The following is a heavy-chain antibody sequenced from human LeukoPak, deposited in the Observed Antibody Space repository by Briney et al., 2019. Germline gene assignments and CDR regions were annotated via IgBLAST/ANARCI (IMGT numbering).Heavy chain of an antibody. CDR1: GFTFSSYE. Sequence: PGGSLRLSCAASGFTFSSYEMNWVRQAPGKGLEWVSYISSSGSTIYYADSVKGRFTISRDNAKNSLYLQMNSLRAEDTAVYYCARSSGWYWYFDYWGQGTLVTVSS. D-gene: IGHD6-19*01. CDR2: ISSSGSTI. J-gene: IGHJ4*02. V-gene: IGHV3-48*03. CDR3: ARSSGWYWYFDY.